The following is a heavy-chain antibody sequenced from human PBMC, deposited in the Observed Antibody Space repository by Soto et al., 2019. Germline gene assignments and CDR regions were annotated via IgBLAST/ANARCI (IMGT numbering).Heavy chain of an antibody. CDR1: GGSISDSY. CDR3: ARGALNWLDP. Sequence: SETLSLTCTVSGGSISDSYWTWIRQPPGKGLEWIGYIYYTGTTSYNPSLKSRVTISIDTSKNQFSLKLKSVTAADTALYYCARGALNWLDPWGQGTLVTVSS. CDR2: IYYTGTT. V-gene: IGHV4-59*01. J-gene: IGHJ5*02.